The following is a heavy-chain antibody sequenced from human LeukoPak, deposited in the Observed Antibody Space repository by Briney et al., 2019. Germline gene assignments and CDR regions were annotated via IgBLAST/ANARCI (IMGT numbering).Heavy chain of an antibody. V-gene: IGHV4-39*01. Sequence: SETLSLTCTVSGGAISSSTYNLGWIRQPPGKGLEYIGSIPYSGSTYYNPSLKSRVTISVDTSKNQLSLKLSSVTAADTAVYYCASLVPYYDVWSGYLPIDYWGQGTLVTVSS. CDR1: GGAISSSTYN. J-gene: IGHJ4*02. D-gene: IGHD3-3*01. CDR3: ASLVPYYDVWSGYLPIDY. CDR2: IPYSGST.